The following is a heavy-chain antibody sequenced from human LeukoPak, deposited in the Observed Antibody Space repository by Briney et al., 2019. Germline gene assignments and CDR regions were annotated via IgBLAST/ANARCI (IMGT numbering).Heavy chain of an antibody. CDR3: ARAMVRGVIARYDY. V-gene: IGHV1-2*02. CDR2: INPNSGGT. CDR1: GYSFTGYY. D-gene: IGHD3-10*01. J-gene: IGHJ4*02. Sequence: ASVKVSCKASGYSFTGYYMHWVRQAPGQGLEWMGWINPNSGGTNYAQKFQGRVTMTRDTSISTAYMELSRLRSDDTAVYYCARAMVRGVIARYDYWGQGTLVTVSS.